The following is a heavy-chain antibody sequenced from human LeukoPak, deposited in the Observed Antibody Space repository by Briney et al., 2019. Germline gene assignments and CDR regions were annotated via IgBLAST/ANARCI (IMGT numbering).Heavy chain of an antibody. Sequence: GRSLRLSCAASGFTFSTYGMHWVRQAPGKGLEWVAVIWYDGSNKYYADSAKGRFTISRDNSKNTLYLQMNSLRAEDTAVYYCAREKKAGYSSSWYVRGPSVWYYGMDVWGQGTTVTVSS. CDR2: IWYDGSNK. V-gene: IGHV3-33*01. CDR1: GFTFSTYG. CDR3: AREKKAGYSSSWYVRGPSVWYYGMDV. J-gene: IGHJ6*02. D-gene: IGHD6-13*01.